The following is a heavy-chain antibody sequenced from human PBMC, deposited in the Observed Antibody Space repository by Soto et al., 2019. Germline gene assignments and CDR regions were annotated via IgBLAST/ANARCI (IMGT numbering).Heavy chain of an antibody. V-gene: IGHV6-1*01. CDR1: GDSVSSNSAA. J-gene: IGHJ6*02. Sequence: PSQTLSLNCAISGDSVSSNSAAWNWIRQSPSRGLEWLGRTYYRSKWYNDYAVSVKSRITINPDTSKNQFSLQLNSVTPEDTAVYYCARDERFGELLSPYYYYGMDVWGQGTTVTVSS. CDR2: TYYRSKWYN. D-gene: IGHD3-10*01. CDR3: ARDERFGELLSPYYYYGMDV.